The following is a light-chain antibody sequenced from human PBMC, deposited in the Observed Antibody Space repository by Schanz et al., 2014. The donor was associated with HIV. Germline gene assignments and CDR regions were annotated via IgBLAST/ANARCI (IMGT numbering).Light chain of an antibody. V-gene: IGLV2-14*03. CDR1: SGDVGSYNY. J-gene: IGLJ2*01. Sequence: QSALTQPASVSGSPGQSISISCTGTSGDVGSYNYVSWYQQHPGKAPKLMIYDVSNRPSGVSSRFSGSKSGTSASLAITGLQAEDEADYYCQSYDSSLTVVFGGGTKLTVL. CDR2: DVS. CDR3: QSYDSSLTVV.